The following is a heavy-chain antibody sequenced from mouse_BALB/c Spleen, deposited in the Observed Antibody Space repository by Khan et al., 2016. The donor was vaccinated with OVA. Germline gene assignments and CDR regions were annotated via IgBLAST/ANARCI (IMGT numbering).Heavy chain of an antibody. CDR1: GYSLTSNYA. V-gene: IGHV3-2*02. D-gene: IGHD3-3*01. Sequence: EVQLQESGPGLVKPSQSLSLTCTVTGYSLTSNYAWNWIRQFPGNKLEWMGYINYSGSTSYTPSLKSRISITRDPSKNQFFLQLNSVTTEGTATYFCARGRAYWGQGTLVTVSA. CDR2: INYSGST. CDR3: ARGRAY. J-gene: IGHJ3*01.